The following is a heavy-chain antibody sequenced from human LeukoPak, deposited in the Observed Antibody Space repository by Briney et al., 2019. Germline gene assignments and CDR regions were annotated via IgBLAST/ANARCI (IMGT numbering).Heavy chain of an antibody. CDR3: ARDWAYYDFWSGYYGSFDD. D-gene: IGHD3-3*01. CDR2: VSGSGSNT. J-gene: IGHJ4*02. CDR1: GFTFTNHA. V-gene: IGHV3-23*01. Sequence: GGSLRLSCVASGFTFTNHAMSWVRQAPGKGLEWVAVVSGSGSNTYYTDSVKGRFTISRDNSKNTLHLLMSSLRADDTAVYYCARDWAYYDFWSGYYGSFDDWGQGTLATVSS.